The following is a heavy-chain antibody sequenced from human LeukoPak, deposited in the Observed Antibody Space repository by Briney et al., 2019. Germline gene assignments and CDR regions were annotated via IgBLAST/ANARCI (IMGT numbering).Heavy chain of an antibody. CDR1: GGSTSSYY. V-gene: IGHV4-4*07. Sequence: PSETLSLTCTVSGGSTSSYYWSWIRQPAGKGLEWIGRIYTSGSTNYNPSLKGRVTMSVDTSKNQFSLKLSSVTAADTAVYYCARDTGVAGWNYNWFDPWGQGTLVTVSS. J-gene: IGHJ5*02. CDR2: IYTSGST. D-gene: IGHD6-19*01. CDR3: ARDTGVAGWNYNWFDP.